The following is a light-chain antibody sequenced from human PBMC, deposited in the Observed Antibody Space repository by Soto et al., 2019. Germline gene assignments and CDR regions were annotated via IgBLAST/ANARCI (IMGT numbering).Light chain of an antibody. CDR3: SSFTGASTI. CDR2: EVT. J-gene: IGLJ1*01. Sequence: QSALTQPPSASGSPGQSVTIYCTGTSXDVGGYNYVSWYQQHPGKAPKLVIYEVTKRPSGVPDRFSGSKSGNTASLTVSGLQAEDEADYYCSSFTGASTIFGTGTKVTVL. CDR1: SXDVGGYNY. V-gene: IGLV2-8*01.